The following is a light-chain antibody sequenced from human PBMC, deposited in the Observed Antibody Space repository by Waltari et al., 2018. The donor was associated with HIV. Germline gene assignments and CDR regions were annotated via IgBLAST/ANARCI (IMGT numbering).Light chain of an antibody. Sequence: EIVLTQSPGTLSLSPGERATLSCRASQSVTNNYLAWYQHKPGQAPRLLIYGTSNRATDIPDRFSGSGSGTEFTLTINRLEPEDFAVFYCQQYESSPLTFGGGTKVEIK. CDR2: GTS. J-gene: IGKJ4*01. CDR1: QSVTNNY. V-gene: IGKV3-20*01. CDR3: QQYESSPLT.